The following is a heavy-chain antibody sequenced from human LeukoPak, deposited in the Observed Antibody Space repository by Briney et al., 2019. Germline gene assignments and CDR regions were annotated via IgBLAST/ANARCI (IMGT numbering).Heavy chain of an antibody. D-gene: IGHD3-10*01. CDR1: GFTFSSYA. CDR3: AKSHHYYGSGSYDY. J-gene: IGHJ4*02. Sequence: GGSLRLSCAASGFTFSSYAMSWVRQAPGKGLEWVSAISGRCGSKYYADSVNGRFTISRDNSKNTLYLQMNSLRAEDTAVYYCAKSHHYYGSGSYDYWGQGTLVTVSS. V-gene: IGHV3-23*01. CDR2: ISGRCGSK.